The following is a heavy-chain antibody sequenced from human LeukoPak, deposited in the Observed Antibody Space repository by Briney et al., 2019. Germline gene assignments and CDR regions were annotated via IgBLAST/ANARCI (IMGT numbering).Heavy chain of an antibody. V-gene: IGHV6-1*01. CDR2: TYFRSKWYY. Sequence: SQTLSLTCVISGDSVSSNSAAWNWIRQSPSRGLEWLGRTYFRSKWYYDYSVAVKSRVTINPDTSKNQFSLQLSSVTPEDTAVYYCVRDPVGGSTIFDCWGQGTLVTVSS. CDR1: GDSVSSNSAA. CDR3: VRDPVGGSTIFDC. J-gene: IGHJ4*02. D-gene: IGHD1-26*01.